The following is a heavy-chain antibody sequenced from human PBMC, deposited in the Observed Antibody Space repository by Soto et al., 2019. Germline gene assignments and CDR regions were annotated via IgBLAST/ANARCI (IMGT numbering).Heavy chain of an antibody. D-gene: IGHD3-10*01. J-gene: IGHJ4*02. V-gene: IGHV4-59*01. CDR1: GGSISSYY. CDR3: ARAQRMDGSGSYYDY. CDR2: IYYSGST. Sequence: AETLSLTCTVSGGSISSYYCSCSRHPPGKGLEWIGYIYYSGSTNYNPSLKSRVTISVDTSKNQFSLKLSSVTAADTAVYYCARAQRMDGSGSYYDYWGQGTLVTVSS.